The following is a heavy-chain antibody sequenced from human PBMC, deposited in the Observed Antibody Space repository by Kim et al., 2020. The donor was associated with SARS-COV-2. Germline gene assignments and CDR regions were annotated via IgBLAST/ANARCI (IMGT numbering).Heavy chain of an antibody. D-gene: IGHD5-18*01. Sequence: GGSLRLSCAASGFTFSSYGMPWVRKAPGKGLEWVAAIWYDGSNKYYADSVKGRFTISRDNSKNTLYLQMNSLRAEDTAVYYCARESGYSYGSGLWFDPWGQGTLVTVSS. CDR2: IWYDGSNK. J-gene: IGHJ5*02. CDR1: GFTFSSYG. V-gene: IGHV3-33*01. CDR3: ARESGYSYGSGLWFDP.